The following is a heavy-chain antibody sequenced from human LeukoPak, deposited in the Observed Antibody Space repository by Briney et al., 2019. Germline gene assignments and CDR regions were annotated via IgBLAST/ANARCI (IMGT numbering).Heavy chain of an antibody. Sequence: GGSLRLSCAASGFTFRTYSMTWVRQAPGKGLEWVSYISSSSGTIFYADSVKGRFTISRDNAKNSLYLQMNSLRAEDTAVYYCARGGDPDYWGQGTLVTVSS. D-gene: IGHD2-21*02. CDR1: GFTFRTYS. CDR3: ARGGDPDY. V-gene: IGHV3-48*04. CDR2: ISSSSGTI. J-gene: IGHJ4*02.